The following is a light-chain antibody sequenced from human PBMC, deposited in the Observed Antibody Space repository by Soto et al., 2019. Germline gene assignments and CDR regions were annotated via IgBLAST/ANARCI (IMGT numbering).Light chain of an antibody. CDR3: QQYNDWPPYT. Sequence: EIVMTQSPATLSVSPGERATLSCRASQSVSSNLAWHQQKPGQAPRLLIYGASTRATGIPARFSGSGSGTEFTLTISSLQSEDFAVYYCQQYNDWPPYTFGQGTKGEIK. CDR2: GAS. J-gene: IGKJ2*01. V-gene: IGKV3-15*01. CDR1: QSVSSN.